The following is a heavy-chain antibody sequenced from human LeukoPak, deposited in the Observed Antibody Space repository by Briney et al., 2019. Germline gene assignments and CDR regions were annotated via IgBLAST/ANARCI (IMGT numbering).Heavy chain of an antibody. CDR1: GGSISSSSYY. J-gene: IGHJ4*02. CDR3: ARPDYDSGEDY. CDR2: IYYSGST. V-gene: IGHV4-39*01. D-gene: IGHD3-22*01. Sequence: SETLSLICTVSGGSISSSSYYWGWIRQPPGKGLEWIGSIYYSGSTYYNPSLKSRVTISVDTSKNQFSLKLSSVTAADTAVYYCARPDYDSGEDYWGQGTLVTVSS.